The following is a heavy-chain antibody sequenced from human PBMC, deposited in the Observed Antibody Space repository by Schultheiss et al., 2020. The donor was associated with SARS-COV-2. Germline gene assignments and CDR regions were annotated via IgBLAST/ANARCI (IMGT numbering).Heavy chain of an antibody. V-gene: IGHV3-23*01. CDR2: ISGSGGST. Sequence: GGSLRLSFAASGFTFDDYGMSWVRQAPGKGLEWVSAISGSGGSTYYADSVKGRFTISRDNSKNTLYLQMNSLRAEDTAVYYCAKAVQPGYCSSTSCYIGYNWFDPWGQGTLVTVSS. CDR3: AKAVQPGYCSSTSCYIGYNWFDP. D-gene: IGHD2-2*02. CDR1: GFTFDDYG. J-gene: IGHJ5*02.